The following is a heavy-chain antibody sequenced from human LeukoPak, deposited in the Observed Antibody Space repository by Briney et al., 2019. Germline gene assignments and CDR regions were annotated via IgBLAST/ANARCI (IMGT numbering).Heavy chain of an antibody. Sequence: GGSLRLSCKGSGYSFTTYWIGWVRQMPGRGLEWMGIIYPGDSDTRYSPSFQGQVTISADKSISTAYLQWSSLKASDTAMYYCARQFRDSSGYYSYYFDYWGQGIVVTVSS. CDR1: GYSFTTYW. CDR2: IYPGDSDT. J-gene: IGHJ4*02. CDR3: ARQFRDSSGYYSYYFDY. V-gene: IGHV5-51*01. D-gene: IGHD3-22*01.